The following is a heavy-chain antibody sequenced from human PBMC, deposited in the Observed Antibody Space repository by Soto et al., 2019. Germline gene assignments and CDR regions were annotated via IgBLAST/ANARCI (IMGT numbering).Heavy chain of an antibody. J-gene: IGHJ4*02. Sequence: QVQLVQSGAEVKKPGSSVKVSSMASGGTFNTCAISWVRRAPAQGLQCMGGIIPMFGTAHSALKFQGRVTITADESTRTVYMELSSLRSEDAAVYYCARFSPPRGYYAYWGQGTLVTVSS. CDR1: GGTFNTCA. CDR2: IIPMFGTA. CDR3: ARFSPPRGYYAY. D-gene: IGHD3-22*01. V-gene: IGHV1-69*01.